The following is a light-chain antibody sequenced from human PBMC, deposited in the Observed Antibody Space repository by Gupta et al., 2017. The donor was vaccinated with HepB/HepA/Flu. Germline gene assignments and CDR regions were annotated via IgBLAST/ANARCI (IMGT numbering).Light chain of an antibody. CDR1: QSVGTS. V-gene: IGKV6-21*01. J-gene: IGKJ1*01. Sequence: ELALTQSPDFQSVTPGEKVTITCRASQSVGTSLHWYQQQPDQSPKLLIKYVSQSFSGVPSRFSGSGSGTTYTRTSNSLEAEDGATYDCHQTRRVPWTCGQGTKVEIK. CDR2: YVS. CDR3: HQTRRVPWT.